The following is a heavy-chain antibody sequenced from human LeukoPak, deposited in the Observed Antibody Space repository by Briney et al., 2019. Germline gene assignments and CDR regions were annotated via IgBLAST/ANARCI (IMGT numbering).Heavy chain of an antibody. Sequence: APVKVSCKASGYTFTSYGISWVRQAPGQGLEWMGWISAYTDYAQKLQGRVTMTTDTSTSTAYMELRSLRSDDTAVYYCARVTQTDYDFDYWGQGTLVTVSS. CDR2: ISAYT. J-gene: IGHJ4*02. CDR1: GYTFTSYG. D-gene: IGHD4-17*01. V-gene: IGHV1-18*01. CDR3: ARVTQTDYDFDY.